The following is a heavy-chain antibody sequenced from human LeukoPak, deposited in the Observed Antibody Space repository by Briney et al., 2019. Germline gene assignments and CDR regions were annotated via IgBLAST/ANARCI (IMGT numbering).Heavy chain of an antibody. CDR1: GFSLSTATMR. D-gene: IGHD3-22*01. CDR3: AREYYHTSGYYFAYFDY. Sequence: ESGPTLVNPTPTLTLTCTSSGFSLSTATMRVSWIRQPPGRALEWLALIDWEDDKFYNTILRTRLTISQDTSKNQVVLTMTNMAPVDTATYYCAREYYHTSGYYFAYFDYWGQGALVTVSS. V-gene: IGHV2-70*04. CDR2: IDWEDDK. J-gene: IGHJ4*02.